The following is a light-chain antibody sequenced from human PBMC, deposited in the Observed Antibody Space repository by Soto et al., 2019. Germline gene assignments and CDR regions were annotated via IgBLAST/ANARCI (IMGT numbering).Light chain of an antibody. V-gene: IGKV3-15*01. Sequence: VMPHSPATLYVSPGERDNLSCMAGQGVTTNFAWYQQRSGLSPWLLIYAVSPRAIGVPGTFSGTGSETDFTLTISGLQSEDSAVYFCQQYNNWPFSFGQGTRLEIK. CDR3: QQYNNWPFS. CDR2: AVS. J-gene: IGKJ5*01. CDR1: QGVTTN.